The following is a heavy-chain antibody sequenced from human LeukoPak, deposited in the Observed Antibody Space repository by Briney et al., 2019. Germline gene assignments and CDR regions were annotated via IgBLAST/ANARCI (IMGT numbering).Heavy chain of an antibody. J-gene: IGHJ4*02. CDR3: ARDSGYSGSWSFDH. CDR2: ISSSSSTI. D-gene: IGHD6-13*01. Sequence: GGSLRLSCAASGFTFSSYSMNWVRQAPGKGLEWVSYISSSSSTIYYADSVKGRFTISRDNAKNSLYLQMNSLRAEDTAVYYCARDSGYSGSWSFDHWGQGILVTVSS. V-gene: IGHV3-48*01. CDR1: GFTFSSYS.